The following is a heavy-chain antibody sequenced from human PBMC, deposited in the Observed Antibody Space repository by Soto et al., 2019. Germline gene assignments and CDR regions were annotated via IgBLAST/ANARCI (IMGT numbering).Heavy chain of an antibody. J-gene: IGHJ4*02. CDR2: LIPMFGTA. CDR1: GGTFSNYA. Sequence: ASVKVSCKASGGTFSNYAISWVRQAPGQGLEWMGGLIPMFGTANYAQKFQGRVTITADESTSTGYMELSSLRSEDTAVYYCARASYDSSGYYYVPFDYWGQGTLVTVSS. V-gene: IGHV1-69*13. CDR3: ARASYDSSGYYYVPFDY. D-gene: IGHD3-22*01.